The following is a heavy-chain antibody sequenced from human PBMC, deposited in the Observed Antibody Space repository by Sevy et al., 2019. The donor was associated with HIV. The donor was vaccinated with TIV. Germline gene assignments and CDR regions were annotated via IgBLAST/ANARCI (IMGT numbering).Heavy chain of an antibody. CDR2: ISGSGGSS. Sequence: GGSLRLSCAASGFTFNTHAMNWVRQAPGKGLEWVSGISGSGGSSYYADSVKGRFTISRDNSKNTLYLQMNSLRAEDTAMYYCAKDLYYDNSLFDYWGQGILVTVSS. CDR3: AKDLYYDNSLFDY. CDR1: GFTFNTHA. V-gene: IGHV3-23*01. J-gene: IGHJ4*02. D-gene: IGHD3-22*01.